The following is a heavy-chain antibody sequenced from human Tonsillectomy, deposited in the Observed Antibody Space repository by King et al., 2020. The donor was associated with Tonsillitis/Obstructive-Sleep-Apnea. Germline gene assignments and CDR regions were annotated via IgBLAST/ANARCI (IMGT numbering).Heavy chain of an antibody. CDR1: GGSFSGCY. D-gene: IGHD2-15*01. V-gene: IGHV4-34*01. CDR3: ARERVVVAAIGEGIDY. Sequence: VQLQQWGAGLLKPSETLSLTCAVYGGSFSGCYWSWIRQPPGKGLEWIGEINHSGSTNYNPSLKSRVTISVDTSKNQFSLKLSSVTAADTAVYYCARERVVVAAIGEGIDYWGQGTLVTVSS. J-gene: IGHJ4*02. CDR2: INHSGST.